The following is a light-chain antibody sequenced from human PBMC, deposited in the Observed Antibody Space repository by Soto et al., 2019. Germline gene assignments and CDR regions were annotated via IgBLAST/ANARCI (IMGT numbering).Light chain of an antibody. CDR1: QSVSSN. Sequence: EILMTQSPATLSGSPGERATLSCRASQSVSSNLAWSQKKTGKAPRLLIYGASTRATGIPARLSGSGSETDLTLTISSLEPEDVAFYYCQQRMNSTLTFGHGTRLEIK. CDR3: QQRMNSTLT. CDR2: GAS. V-gene: IGKV3-15*01. J-gene: IGKJ5*01.